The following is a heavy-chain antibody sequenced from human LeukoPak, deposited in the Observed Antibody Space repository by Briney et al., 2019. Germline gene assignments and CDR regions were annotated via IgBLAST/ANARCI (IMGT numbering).Heavy chain of an antibody. Sequence: PGGSLRLSCAASGFTFSSYAMSWVRQAPGKGLEWVSAISGGGGSTYYADSVKGRFTISRDNSKNTLYLQMNSLRAEDTAVYYCARGGESHTAMVRGSVWFDPWGQGALVIVSS. D-gene: IGHD5-18*01. V-gene: IGHV3-23*01. J-gene: IGHJ5*02. CDR1: GFTFSSYA. CDR3: ARGGESHTAMVRGSVWFDP. CDR2: ISGGGGST.